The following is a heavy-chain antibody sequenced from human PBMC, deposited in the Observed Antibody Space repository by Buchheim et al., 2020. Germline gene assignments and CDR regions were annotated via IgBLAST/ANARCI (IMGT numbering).Heavy chain of an antibody. CDR3: AKDHDYGDYTVYYFDY. J-gene: IGHJ4*02. Sequence: QVQLVESGGGVVQPGRSLRLSCAASGFTFSSYGMHWVRQAPGKGLEWVAVLSYDGSNKYYADSVKGRFTISRDNSKNTLYLQMNSLRAEDTAVYYCAKDHDYGDYTVYYFDYWGQGTL. D-gene: IGHD4-17*01. CDR1: GFTFSSYG. CDR2: LSYDGSNK. V-gene: IGHV3-30*18.